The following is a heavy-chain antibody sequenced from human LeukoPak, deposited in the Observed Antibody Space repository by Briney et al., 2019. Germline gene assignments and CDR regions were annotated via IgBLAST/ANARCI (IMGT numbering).Heavy chain of an antibody. J-gene: IGHJ3*02. CDR3: AKSGDSSGSDAFDI. V-gene: IGHV3-23*01. CDR2: ISGSGGST. Sequence: GGSLRLSCAASQFTFSDYAMSWVRQAPGKGLEWVSAISGSGGSTYYADSVKGGFTISRDNSKNTLYLQMNSLRAEDTAVYYCAKSGDSSGSDAFDIWGQGTMVTVSS. CDR1: QFTFSDYA. D-gene: IGHD6-19*01.